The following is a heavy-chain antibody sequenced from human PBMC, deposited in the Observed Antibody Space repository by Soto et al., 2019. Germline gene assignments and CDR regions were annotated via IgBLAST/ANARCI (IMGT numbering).Heavy chain of an antibody. CDR3: ARGRGTSFRYYYYMDV. D-gene: IGHD1-26*01. CDR2: INHSGST. J-gene: IGHJ6*03. CDR1: GGSFSGYY. Sequence: LETLSLTCTVSGGSFSGYYLSWIRQPPGKGLEWIGEINHSGSTNYNPSLKSRVTISVDTSKNQFSLKLSSVTAADTAVYYCARGRGTSFRYYYYMDVWGKGTTVTVSS. V-gene: IGHV4-34*01.